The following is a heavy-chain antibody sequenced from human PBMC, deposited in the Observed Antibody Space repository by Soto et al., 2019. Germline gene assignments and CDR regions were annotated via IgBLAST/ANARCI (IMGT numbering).Heavy chain of an antibody. V-gene: IGHV3-30-3*01. CDR1: GFDFSRHH. D-gene: IGHD2-2*01. CDR2: ISSDGINT. J-gene: IGHJ4*02. CDR3: ARDWTGYVSAYFPDY. Sequence: PGGSLRLSCSVSGFDFSRHHMHWVRQAPGKGLEWVAIISSDGINTNYADSVKGRFTISRDNSKNTVYLQMDSLRSEDTALYYCARDWTGYVSAYFPDYWGQGTVVPVSS.